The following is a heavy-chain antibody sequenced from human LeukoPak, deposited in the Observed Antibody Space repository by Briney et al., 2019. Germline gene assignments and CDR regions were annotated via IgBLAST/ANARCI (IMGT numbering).Heavy chain of an antibody. Sequence: GGSLRLSCAASGFTFSSYWMSWVRQAPGKGLEWVANIKQDGSEKYYVDSVKGRFTISRDNAKNSLYLQMNSLRAEDTAVYYCARARYDFWSGYFDYWGQGTLVTVSS. CDR2: IKQDGSEK. CDR3: ARARYDFWSGYFDY. V-gene: IGHV3-7*01. D-gene: IGHD3-3*01. J-gene: IGHJ4*02. CDR1: GFTFSSYW.